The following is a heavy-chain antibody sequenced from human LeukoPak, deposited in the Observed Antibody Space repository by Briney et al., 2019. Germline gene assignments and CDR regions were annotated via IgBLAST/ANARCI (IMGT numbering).Heavy chain of an antibody. CDR3: AKEGFGELLGCFDY. Sequence: GASLRLSCAASGFTFSDFAMSWVRQAPGKGLEWVSAISGSGGSTYYADSVKGRFTISRDNSKNTLYLQMNSLRAEDTAVYYCAKEGFGELLGCFDYWGQGTLVTVSS. J-gene: IGHJ4*02. CDR2: ISGSGGST. V-gene: IGHV3-23*01. CDR1: GFTFSDFA. D-gene: IGHD3-10*01.